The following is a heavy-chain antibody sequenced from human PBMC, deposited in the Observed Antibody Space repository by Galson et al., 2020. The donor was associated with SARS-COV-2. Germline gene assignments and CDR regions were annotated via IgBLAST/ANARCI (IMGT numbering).Heavy chain of an antibody. CDR2: INHSGST. J-gene: IGHJ6*03. CDR1: GGSFSGYY. CDR3: ARGPSALLRFARLYYYMDV. V-gene: IGHV4-34*01. D-gene: IGHD3-3*01. Sequence: SQTLSLTCAVYGGSFSGYYWSWIRQPPGKGLEWIGEINHSGSTNSNPSLKSRVTISVDTSKNQFSLKLSSVTAADTAVYYCARGPSALLRFARLYYYMDVWDKGSTVTVSS.